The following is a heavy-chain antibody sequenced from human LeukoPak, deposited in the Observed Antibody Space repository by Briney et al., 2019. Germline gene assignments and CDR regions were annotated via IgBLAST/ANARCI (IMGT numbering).Heavy chain of an antibody. CDR3: ARDNRRSGTTWVYLDY. V-gene: IGHV3-30*04. Sequence: SCKVSGYTLTELSMHWVRQAPGKGLEWVAVISYDGSNEYYADSVKGRFTISRDNSKNTVDLQMNSLRVEDTAVYYCARDNRRSGTTWVYLDYWGQGTLVTVSS. D-gene: IGHD1-1*01. CDR1: GYTLTELS. CDR2: ISYDGSNE. J-gene: IGHJ4*02.